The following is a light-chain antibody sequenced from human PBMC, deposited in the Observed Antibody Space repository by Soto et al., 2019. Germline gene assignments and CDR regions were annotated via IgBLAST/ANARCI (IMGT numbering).Light chain of an antibody. V-gene: IGLV2-14*03. CDR1: SSDIGAYNF. CDR3: TSWTTSTTMI. CDR2: DVN. Sequence: QSALTQPASVSGSPGQSITISCTGTSSDIGAYNFVSWYQQHPGKAPKLMLYDVNIRPSGVSNRFSCSKSGNTASLTISRLQAVDEAEYYCTSWTTSTTMIFGGGTKLTVL. J-gene: IGLJ2*01.